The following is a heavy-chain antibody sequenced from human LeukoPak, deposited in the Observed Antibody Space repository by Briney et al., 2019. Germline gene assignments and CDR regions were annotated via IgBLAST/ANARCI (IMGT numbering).Heavy chain of an antibody. J-gene: IGHJ5*02. CDR3: ARTTAIRFGWSDP. V-gene: IGHV1-2*02. CDR2: INPNSGGT. D-gene: IGHD2-2*02. CDR1: GYTFTGYY. Sequence: ASVKVSCKASGYTFTGYYMHWVRQAPGQGLEWMGWINPNSGGTNYAQKFQGRVTMTRDTSISTAYMELSRLRSDDTAVYYCARTTAIRFGWSDPWGQGTLVTVSS.